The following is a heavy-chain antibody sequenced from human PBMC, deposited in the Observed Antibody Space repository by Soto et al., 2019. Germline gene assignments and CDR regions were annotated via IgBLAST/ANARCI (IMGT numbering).Heavy chain of an antibody. CDR2: IYHSGTT. Sequence: SETLSLTCNVSGFSISSGFYWGWVRQPPGKGLEWIGAIYHSGTTYFNPSLKSRVTMAIDTSKNQFSLSLASVAAADTAMYYCARGMNPQDYWGQGTLVTVS. J-gene: IGHJ4*02. CDR3: ARGMNPQDY. CDR1: GFSISSGFY. D-gene: IGHD6-13*01. V-gene: IGHV4-38-2*02.